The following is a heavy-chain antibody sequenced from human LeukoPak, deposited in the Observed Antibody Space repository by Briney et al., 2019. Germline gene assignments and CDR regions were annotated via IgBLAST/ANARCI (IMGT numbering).Heavy chain of an antibody. V-gene: IGHV4-34*01. CDR1: GGSFSGYY. Sequence: SSETLSLTCAVYGGSFSGYYWSWIRQPPGKGLEWIGEVNHSGSTNYNPSLKSRVTISVDTSKNQFSLKLSSVTAADTAVYYCARKIRGVTNWFDPWGQGTLVTVSS. D-gene: IGHD3-10*01. J-gene: IGHJ5*02. CDR3: ARKIRGVTNWFDP. CDR2: VNHSGST.